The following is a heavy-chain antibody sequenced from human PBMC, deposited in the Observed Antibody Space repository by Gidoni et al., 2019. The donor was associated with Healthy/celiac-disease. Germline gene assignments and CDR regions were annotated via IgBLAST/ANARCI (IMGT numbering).Heavy chain of an antibody. V-gene: IGHV4-59*01. D-gene: IGHD6-13*01. CDR1: GGSISSYY. CDR3: ARDVAAAGYFDL. J-gene: IGHJ2*01. Sequence: QVQLQESGPGLVKPSETLSLTCTVSGGSISSYYWSWIRQPPGKGLEWIGYIYYSGSTNYNPSLKSRVTISVDTSKNQFSLKLSSVTAAETAVYYCARDVAAAGYFDLWGRGTLVTVSS. CDR2: IYYSGST.